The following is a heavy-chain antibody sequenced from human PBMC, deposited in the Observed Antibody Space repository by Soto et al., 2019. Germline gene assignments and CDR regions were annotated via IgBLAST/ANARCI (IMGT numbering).Heavy chain of an antibody. CDR2: INPNGGGT. CDR3: ARGEQLVHLES. Sequence: ASVKVSCKASGYIFPDYYVHWVRQAPGEGLEWRGRINPNGGGTNYAQKVQGWVTMTTDTSISTAYMELSRLNFDDTAVYYCARGEQLVHLESWGQGTMVTVSS. CDR1: GYIFPDYY. V-gene: IGHV1-2*04. D-gene: IGHD6-6*01. J-gene: IGHJ5*01.